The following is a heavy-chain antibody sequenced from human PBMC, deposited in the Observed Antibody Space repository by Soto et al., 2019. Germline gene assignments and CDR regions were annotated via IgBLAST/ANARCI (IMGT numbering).Heavy chain of an antibody. Sequence: GGSLRLSCAASGFTFSSYAMHWVRQAPGKGLEWVAVISYDGSNKYYADSVKGRFTISRDNSKNTLYLQMNSLRAEDTAVYYCARYSAEYCSSTSCYYFDYWGQGTLVTVSS. V-gene: IGHV3-30*04. J-gene: IGHJ4*02. D-gene: IGHD2-2*01. CDR3: ARYSAEYCSSTSCYYFDY. CDR1: GFTFSSYA. CDR2: ISYDGSNK.